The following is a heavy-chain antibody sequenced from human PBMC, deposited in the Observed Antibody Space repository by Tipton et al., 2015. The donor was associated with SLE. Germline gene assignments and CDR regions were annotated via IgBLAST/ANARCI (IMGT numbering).Heavy chain of an antibody. CDR1: GGSISSHS. V-gene: IGHV4-59*11. CDR2: IFYSGST. D-gene: IGHD1-14*01. Sequence: TLSLTCTVSGGSISSHSWSWIRQPPGKGLEWIGNIFYSGSTNYNPSLKSRVTISLDTSKNQFSLRLSSVTAADTAVYYCARGQPRRRGLGVWGPGTTVIVS. CDR3: ARGQPRRRGLGV. J-gene: IGHJ6*02.